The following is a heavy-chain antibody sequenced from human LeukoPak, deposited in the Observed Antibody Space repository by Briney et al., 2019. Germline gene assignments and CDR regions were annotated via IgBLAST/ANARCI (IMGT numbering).Heavy chain of an antibody. J-gene: IGHJ4*02. D-gene: IGHD4/OR15-4a*01. Sequence: GGSLRLSCAASGFTFSSYSMNWVRQAPGKGLEWVSSISSSSSSYIYYADSVKGRFTISRDNAKNSLYLQMNSLRAEDTAVYYCARDILSGAIGAYYFDYWGQGTPVTVSS. V-gene: IGHV3-21*01. CDR3: ARDILSGAIGAYYFDY. CDR2: ISSSSSSYI. CDR1: GFTFSSYS.